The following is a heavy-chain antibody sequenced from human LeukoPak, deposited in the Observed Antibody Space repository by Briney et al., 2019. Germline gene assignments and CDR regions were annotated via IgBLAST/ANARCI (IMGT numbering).Heavy chain of an antibody. D-gene: IGHD6-13*01. CDR1: GYTFTSYG. CDR2: ISAYNGNT. J-gene: IGHJ4*02. CDR3: ARDLSSSSWYEIDY. V-gene: IGHV1-18*01. Sequence: ASVNVSCKASGYTFTSYGISWVRQAPGQGLEWMGWISAYNGNTNYAQKLQGRVTMTTDTSTSTAYMELRSLRSDDTAVYYCARDLSSSSWYEIDYWGQGTLVTVSS.